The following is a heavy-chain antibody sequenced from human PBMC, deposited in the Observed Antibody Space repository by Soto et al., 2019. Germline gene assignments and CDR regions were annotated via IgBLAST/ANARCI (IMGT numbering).Heavy chain of an antibody. V-gene: IGHV1-46*01. Sequence: ASVKVSCKASGHTFTSYYMHWVRQAPGQGLEWIGIINLSAGSTSYAQKFQGRVTITRDTSTSTVYMDMSSLRAEDTAVYFCAGDGSGGSCYPGMDVWG. D-gene: IGHD2-15*01. CDR1: GHTFTSYY. CDR2: INLSAGST. J-gene: IGHJ6*01. CDR3: AGDGSGGSCYPGMDV.